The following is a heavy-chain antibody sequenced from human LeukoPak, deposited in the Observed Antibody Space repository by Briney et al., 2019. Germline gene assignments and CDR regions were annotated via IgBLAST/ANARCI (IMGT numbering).Heavy chain of an antibody. Sequence: GESLKISCKGSGYSFTSYWIGWVRQMPGKGLEWMGIIYPGDSDTRYSPSFQGQVTISVDKSTSTAYLQWNSLKASDTAIYYCTREAYDSSGFRPGHKWLHPWGQGTLVTVSS. D-gene: IGHD3-22*01. CDR3: TREAYDSSGFRPGHKWLHP. CDR2: IYPGDSDT. J-gene: IGHJ5*02. V-gene: IGHV5-51*01. CDR1: GYSFTSYW.